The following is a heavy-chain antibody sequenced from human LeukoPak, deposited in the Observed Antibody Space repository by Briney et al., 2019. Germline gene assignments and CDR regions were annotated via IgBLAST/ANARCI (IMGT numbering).Heavy chain of an antibody. Sequence: PGVSLRLSCAASGFTVSAYAMAWVRQAPGKGLEWVSTIYDDNTYYADSVKGRFAISTDNSKNTLYLQMNSLRVEDTAVYFCAARKGPGVWFLLDFWGQGTLGPGSS. V-gene: IGHV3-23*01. CDR2: IYDDNT. D-gene: IGHD3-10*01. CDR3: AARKGPGVWFLLDF. J-gene: IGHJ4*02. CDR1: GFTVSAYA.